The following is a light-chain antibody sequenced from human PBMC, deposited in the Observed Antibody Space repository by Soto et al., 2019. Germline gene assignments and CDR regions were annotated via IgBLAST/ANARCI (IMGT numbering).Light chain of an antibody. CDR3: QQYNNWPQT. J-gene: IGKJ1*01. CDR2: RIS. Sequence: DVPLTQSPLSLPVTVGQPAAISCRSSQSLVSSDGNTYLNWFQQRPGQSPRRLIYRISNRDSGVPERFSGSGSGTSFTLKISRVEAEDVGIYYCQQYNNWPQTFGQGTKV. V-gene: IGKV2-30*01. CDR1: QSLVSSDGNTY.